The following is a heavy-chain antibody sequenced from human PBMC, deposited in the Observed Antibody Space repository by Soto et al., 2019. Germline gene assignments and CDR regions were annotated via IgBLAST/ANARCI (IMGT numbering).Heavy chain of an antibody. CDR3: AKAMTHPLATDYYYYMDV. Sequence: GGSLRLSCAASGFTFSSYAMSWVRQAPGKGLEWVSAISGSGGSTYYADSVKGRFTISGDNSKNTLYLQMNSLRAEDTAVYYCAKAMTHPLATDYYYYMDVWGKGTTVTVSS. CDR2: ISGSGGST. D-gene: IGHD3-22*01. V-gene: IGHV3-23*01. J-gene: IGHJ6*03. CDR1: GFTFSSYA.